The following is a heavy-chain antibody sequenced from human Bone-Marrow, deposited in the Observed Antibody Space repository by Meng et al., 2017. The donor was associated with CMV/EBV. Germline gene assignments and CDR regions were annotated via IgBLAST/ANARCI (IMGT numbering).Heavy chain of an antibody. CDR1: GGSISSSSYY. D-gene: IGHD4-11*01. Sequence: GSLRLSCTVSGGSISSSSYYWGWIRQPPGKGLEWIGSIYYSRSTNYNPSLKSRVTISVDTSKNQFSLKLSYVTAADTAVYYCARYTVTTAYVYWGPGNLVNVSS. CDR2: IYYSRST. V-gene: IGHV4-39*07. CDR3: ARYTVTTAYVY. J-gene: IGHJ4*02.